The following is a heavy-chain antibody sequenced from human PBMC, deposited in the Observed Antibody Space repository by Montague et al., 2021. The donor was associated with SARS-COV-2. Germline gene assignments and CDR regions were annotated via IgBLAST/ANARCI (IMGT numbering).Heavy chain of an antibody. D-gene: IGHD4-23*01. Sequence: SETLSLTYNVSGGSINNYYWSWIRQSPGRGLEWIGYTYYTGSTTCNPSLDSRVTISLDTSRDLVSLELRSLTAADTAVYYCARGGGWKRHFDYWGQGTLVAVSS. CDR3: ARGGGWKRHFDY. J-gene: IGHJ4*02. V-gene: IGHV4-59*01. CDR2: TYYTGST. CDR1: GGSINNYY.